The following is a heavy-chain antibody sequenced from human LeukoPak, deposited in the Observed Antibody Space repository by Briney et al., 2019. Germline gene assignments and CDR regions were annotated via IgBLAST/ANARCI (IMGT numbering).Heavy chain of an antibody. Sequence: SETLSLTCAVSGGSISSSNWWSWVRQPPGKGLEWIGEIYHSETTNYNPSLKSRVTISVDKSKNQFSLKLSSVTAADTAVYYCARVAAGPFYYYYYYMDVWGKGTTVTISS. CDR1: GGSISSSNW. CDR2: IYHSETT. V-gene: IGHV4-4*02. CDR3: ARVAAGPFYYYYYYMDV. J-gene: IGHJ6*03. D-gene: IGHD6-13*01.